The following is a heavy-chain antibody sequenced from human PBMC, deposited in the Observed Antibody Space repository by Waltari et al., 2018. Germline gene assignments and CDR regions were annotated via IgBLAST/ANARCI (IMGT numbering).Heavy chain of an antibody. CDR3: ARAVYDSSGYYYYYYYMDV. CDR1: VGTLSSYA. Sequence: QIHLVQSGAEVQKPGYSVKVSCKASVGTLSSYAISWVRQAPGHVLEWMGGIIPILGIANYAQKFQGRVTITADKSTSTAYMELSSLRSEDTAVYYCARAVYDSSGYYYYYYYMDVWGKGTTVTVSS. V-gene: IGHV1-69*10. J-gene: IGHJ6*03. D-gene: IGHD3-22*01. CDR2: IIPILGIA.